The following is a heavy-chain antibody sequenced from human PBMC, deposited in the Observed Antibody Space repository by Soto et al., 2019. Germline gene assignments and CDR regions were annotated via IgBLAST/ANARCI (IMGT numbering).Heavy chain of an antibody. CDR3: AKVYSRSSRYCQH. J-gene: IGHJ1*01. V-gene: IGHV3-23*01. D-gene: IGHD6-6*01. CDR1: GFTFRSSA. Sequence: ELQLLESGGGLVQPGGSLRLSCAASGFTFRSSAMSWVRQAPGEGLESVSAISGSGGSTYYADFGKGRFTISRDNSKNPLYVHMNSLRAEDTAVYYCAKVYSRSSRYCQHWGQGTLVIVSA. CDR2: ISGSGGST.